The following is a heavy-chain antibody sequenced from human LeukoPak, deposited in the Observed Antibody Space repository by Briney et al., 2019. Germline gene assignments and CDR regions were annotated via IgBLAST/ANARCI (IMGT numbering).Heavy chain of an antibody. CDR3: ASCTPAIAARRDDAFDI. V-gene: IGHV4-31*03. CDR1: GGSISSGGYY. D-gene: IGHD6-6*01. Sequence: PSETLSLTCTVSGGSISSGGYYWSWIRQHPGKGLEWIGYIYYSGSTYYNPSLKSRVTISADTSKNQFSLRLSSVTAADTAVYYCASCTPAIAARRDDAFDIWGQGTMVTVSS. J-gene: IGHJ3*02. CDR2: IYYSGST.